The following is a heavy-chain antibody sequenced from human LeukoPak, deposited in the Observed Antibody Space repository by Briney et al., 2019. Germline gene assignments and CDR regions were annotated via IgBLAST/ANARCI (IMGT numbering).Heavy chain of an antibody. Sequence: GGSLRLSCGASGFTFTTYWVSWVRQAPGRGLEWVANIKQDGSEKDYVDSVKGRFTISRDNAKNSLYLQMTNLRAEDTAMYYCAKLGGTARFDPWGQGTLVTVSS. D-gene: IGHD1-7*01. V-gene: IGHV3-7*01. CDR2: IKQDGSEK. CDR1: GFTFTTYW. CDR3: AKLGGTARFDP. J-gene: IGHJ5*02.